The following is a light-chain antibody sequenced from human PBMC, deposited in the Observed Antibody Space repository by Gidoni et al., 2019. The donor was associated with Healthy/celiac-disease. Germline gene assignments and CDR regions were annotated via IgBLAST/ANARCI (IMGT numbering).Light chain of an antibody. CDR3: QQRSNWYT. J-gene: IGKJ2*01. CDR1: QSVSSY. V-gene: IGKV3-11*01. Sequence: EIVLTQSPATLPLSPGERATLSCTASQSVSSYLAWYQQKPGQAPRLLIYDASNRATGIPARFSGSGSGTDFTLTISSLEPEDFAVYYCQQRSNWYTFGQGTKLEIK. CDR2: DAS.